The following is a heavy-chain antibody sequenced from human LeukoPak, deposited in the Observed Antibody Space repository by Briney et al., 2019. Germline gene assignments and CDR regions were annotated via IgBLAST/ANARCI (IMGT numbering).Heavy chain of an antibody. Sequence: ASVKVSCKASGYSVTGYYMHWVRQAPGQGLEWMGWINPNSGGTNYAQNFQGRVTMTRDTSISTAYMELSRLRSDDTALYYCARVWQYSRSSGAFDIWGQGTMVTVSS. J-gene: IGHJ3*02. CDR3: ARVWQYSRSSGAFDI. CDR2: INPNSGGT. V-gene: IGHV1-2*02. D-gene: IGHD6-6*01. CDR1: GYSVTGYY.